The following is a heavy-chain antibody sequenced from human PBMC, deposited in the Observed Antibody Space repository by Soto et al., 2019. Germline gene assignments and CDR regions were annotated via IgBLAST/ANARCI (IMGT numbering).Heavy chain of an antibody. Sequence: SEALSLTCAVYVGSFSGYYWSWMRQPPVKGLEWIGEINHSGSTNYNPSLKSRVTISVDTSKNQFSLKLSSVTAADTAVYYCARGKGNTAMGYYYYYYGMDVWGQGTTVTVSS. J-gene: IGHJ6*02. D-gene: IGHD5-18*01. CDR2: INHSGST. CDR1: VGSFSGYY. V-gene: IGHV4-34*01. CDR3: ARGKGNTAMGYYYYYYGMDV.